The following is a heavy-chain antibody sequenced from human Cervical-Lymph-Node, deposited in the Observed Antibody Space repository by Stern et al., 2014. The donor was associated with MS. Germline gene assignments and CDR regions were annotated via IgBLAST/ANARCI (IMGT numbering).Heavy chain of an antibody. CDR1: GGSISSDNW. D-gene: IGHD2-2*01. V-gene: IGHV4-4*02. J-gene: IGHJ4*02. CDR3: ARDFEFQLLCD. Sequence: QLQLQESGPGLVKPSGTLSLTCAVSGGSISSDNWWRWVRPPPGKGQGWIVEVKLGGSATYNPSLKSRVTMSVDKSKNQFSLRLTSVTAADAAVYYCARDFEFQLLCDWGQGALVTVSS. CDR2: VKLGGSA.